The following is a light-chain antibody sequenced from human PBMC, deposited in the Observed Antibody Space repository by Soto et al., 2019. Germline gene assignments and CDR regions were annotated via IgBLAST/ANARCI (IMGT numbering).Light chain of an antibody. V-gene: IGLV2-14*03. J-gene: IGLJ2*01. CDR3: SSFSPSSTLVV. Sequence: QSVLTQPASVSGSPGQSITISCTGTSSDVGGYYYVSWYQHHPGKAPKLLIYDATTRPSGVSDRFSGSKSGNTASLTISGLQAEDEADHHCSSFSPSSTLVVFGGGTQLTVL. CDR1: SSDVGGYYY. CDR2: DAT.